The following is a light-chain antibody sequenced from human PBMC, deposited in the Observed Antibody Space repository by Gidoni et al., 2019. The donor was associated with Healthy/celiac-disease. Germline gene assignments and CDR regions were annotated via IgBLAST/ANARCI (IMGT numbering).Light chain of an antibody. J-gene: IGLJ2*01. V-gene: IGLV6-57*01. CDR1: SGRIASNY. CDR2: EDN. Sequence: NFMLTQPHSVSESPGKTVTISCTRSSGRIASNYVQWYQQRPGSSPTTVIYEDNQRPSGVPDRFSGSIDSSSNSASLTISGLKTEDEADYYCQSYESSKVVFGGGTKLTVL. CDR3: QSYESSKVV.